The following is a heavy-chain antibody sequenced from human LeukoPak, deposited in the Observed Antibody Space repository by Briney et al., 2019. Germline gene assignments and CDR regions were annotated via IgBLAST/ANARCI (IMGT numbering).Heavy chain of an antibody. CDR1: GFTFTNYN. CDR2: INPSGGST. J-gene: IGHJ5*02. Sequence: GASVKVSCKASGFTFTNYNLHWVRQAPGQRLEWMGIINPSGGSTNYAQKLQGRVTMTTDTSTSTAYMELRSLRSDDTAVYYCARDPRGTMVQGGNWFDPWGQGTLVTVSS. D-gene: IGHD3-10*01. CDR3: ARDPRGTMVQGGNWFDP. V-gene: IGHV1-46*01.